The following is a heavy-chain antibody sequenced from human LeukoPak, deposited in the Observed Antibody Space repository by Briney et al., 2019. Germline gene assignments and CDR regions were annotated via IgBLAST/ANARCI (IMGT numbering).Heavy chain of an antibody. J-gene: IGHJ4*02. V-gene: IGHV3-7*01. CDR1: GFTFTSSW. CDR2: IKPDGSEK. Sequence: GGSLRLSCAASGFTFTSSWMSWVRQAPGKGLEWVANIKPDGSEKYYVDSVKGRFTISRDNAKNSLYLQMNGLGAEDTALYYCARDRSRSAYWGQGTLVTVSS. D-gene: IGHD3-3*01. CDR3: ARDRSRSAY.